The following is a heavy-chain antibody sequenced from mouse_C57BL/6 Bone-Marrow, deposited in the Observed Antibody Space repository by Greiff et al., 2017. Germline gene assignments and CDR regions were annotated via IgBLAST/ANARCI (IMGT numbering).Heavy chain of an antibody. CDR1: GYAFSSYW. D-gene: IGHD2-3*01. Sequence: QVQLKESGAELVKPGASVKISCKASGYAFSSYWMNWVKQRPGKGLEWIGQIYPGDGDTNYNGKFKGKATLTADKSSSTAYIQLSSLTSEDSAVYFCARYDGYPWAMDYWGQGTSVTVSS. V-gene: IGHV1-80*01. CDR2: IYPGDGDT. CDR3: ARYDGYPWAMDY. J-gene: IGHJ4*01.